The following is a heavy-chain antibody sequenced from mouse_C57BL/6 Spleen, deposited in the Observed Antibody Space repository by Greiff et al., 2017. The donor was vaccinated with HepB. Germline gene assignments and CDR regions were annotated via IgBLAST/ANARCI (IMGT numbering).Heavy chain of an antibody. Sequence: EVQWVESGGGLVKPGGSLKLSCAASGFTFSDYGMHWVRQAPEKGLEWVAYISSGSSTIYYEDTVKGRFTCSRENDKNTMFLQMTSLRSEDTAMYYCARDYSNYAGFAYWGQGTLVTVSA. CDR2: ISSGSSTI. J-gene: IGHJ3*01. CDR3: ARDYSNYAGFAY. CDR1: GFTFSDYG. D-gene: IGHD2-5*01. V-gene: IGHV5-17*01.